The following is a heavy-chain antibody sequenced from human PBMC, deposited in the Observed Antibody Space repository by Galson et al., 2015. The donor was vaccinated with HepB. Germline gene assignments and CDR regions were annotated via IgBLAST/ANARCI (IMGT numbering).Heavy chain of an antibody. CDR1: GFTFDDYT. Sequence: SLRLSCAASGFTFDDYTMHWVRQAPGKGLEWVSLISWDGGSTYYADSVKGRFTISRDNSKNSLYLQMNSLRTEDTALYYCAKDADRYSYGPPLDYWGQGTLVTVSS. CDR3: AKDADRYSYGPPLDY. J-gene: IGHJ4*02. V-gene: IGHV3-43*01. D-gene: IGHD5-18*01. CDR2: ISWDGGST.